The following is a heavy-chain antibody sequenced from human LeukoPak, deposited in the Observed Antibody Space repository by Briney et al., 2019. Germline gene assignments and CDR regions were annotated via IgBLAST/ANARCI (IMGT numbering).Heavy chain of an antibody. CDR1: GGSIGSYY. Sequence: PSETLSLTCTVSGGSIGSYYWSWIRQPPGKGLEWIGYIYYSGSTNYNPSLKSRVTISVDTSKNQFSLKLSSVTAADTAVYYCASAVGYCSSTSCSDYWGQGTLVTVSS. J-gene: IGHJ4*02. CDR2: IYYSGST. CDR3: ASAVGYCSSTSCSDY. D-gene: IGHD2-2*01. V-gene: IGHV4-59*08.